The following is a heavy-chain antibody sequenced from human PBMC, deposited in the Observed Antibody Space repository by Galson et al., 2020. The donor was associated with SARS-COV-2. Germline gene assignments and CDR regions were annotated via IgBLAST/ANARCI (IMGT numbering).Heavy chain of an antibody. CDR2: LQTNSTYI. Sequence: GESLKISCAASGFTFSSYTMHLVRQAPGKGLEWVAALQTNSTYIYHADPLKGRFTISRDNAENSLYLQMNSLRAEDTAVYYCARSPPASTSGTSVYFDYWGQGTQVTVSS. CDR3: ARSPPASTSGTSVYFDY. CDR1: GFTFSSYT. J-gene: IGHJ4*02. V-gene: IGHV3-21*01. D-gene: IGHD3-10*01.